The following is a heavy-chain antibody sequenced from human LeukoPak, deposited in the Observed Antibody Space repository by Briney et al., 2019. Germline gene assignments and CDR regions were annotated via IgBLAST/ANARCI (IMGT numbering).Heavy chain of an antibody. V-gene: IGHV5-51*01. CDR2: IYPGDSES. Sequence: GESLKISCTGSGYSFSNYWIAWVRQMPGRGLEWMGAIYPGDSESKYSPSLQGQVTISADKSISTAYLQWSSLKASDTAMYYCARIEGSTFDYWGQGTLVTVSS. J-gene: IGHJ4*02. CDR1: GYSFSNYW. CDR3: ARIEGSTFDY.